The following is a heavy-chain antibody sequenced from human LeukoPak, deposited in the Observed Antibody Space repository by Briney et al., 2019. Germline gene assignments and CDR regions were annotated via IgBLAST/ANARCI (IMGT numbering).Heavy chain of an antibody. CDR1: GGSISSCY. D-gene: IGHD2-2*02. CDR3: ARDAGGYCSSTSCYRGIDNWFDP. CDR2: IYYSGST. Sequence: SETLSLTCTVSGGSISSCYWSWIRQPPGKGLEWIGYIYYSGSTNYNPSLKSRVTISVDTSKNQFSLKLSSVTAADTAVYYCARDAGGYCSSTSCYRGIDNWFDPWGQGTLVTVSS. V-gene: IGHV4-59*01. J-gene: IGHJ5*02.